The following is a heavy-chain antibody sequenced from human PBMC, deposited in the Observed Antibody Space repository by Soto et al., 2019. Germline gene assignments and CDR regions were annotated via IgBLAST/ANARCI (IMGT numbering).Heavy chain of an antibody. CDR3: ARTYDGSGPNSGGYGFDI. Sequence: SETLSLTCAVYGGSFSGYYWTWIRQPPGTGLEWIGEINHSGSTNYNPSLKSRVTISVDTSKNQFSLKLSSVTAADTAVYYCARTYDGSGPNSGGYGFDIWGQGTMVT. CDR1: GGSFSGYY. CDR2: INHSGST. J-gene: IGHJ3*02. V-gene: IGHV4-34*01. D-gene: IGHD3-22*01.